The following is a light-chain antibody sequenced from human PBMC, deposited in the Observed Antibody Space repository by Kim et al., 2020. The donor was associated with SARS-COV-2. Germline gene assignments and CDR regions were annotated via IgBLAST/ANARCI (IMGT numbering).Light chain of an antibody. V-gene: IGLV3-27*01. CDR2: KDS. Sequence: SYELTQPSSVSVSPGQTARITCSGDVLAKKYARWFQQQPGQAPVLVIYKDSERPSGIPERFSGSSSGTTVTLTISGAQVEDEADYYCYSAADNAWV. CDR3: YSAADNAWV. J-gene: IGLJ3*02. CDR1: VLAKKY.